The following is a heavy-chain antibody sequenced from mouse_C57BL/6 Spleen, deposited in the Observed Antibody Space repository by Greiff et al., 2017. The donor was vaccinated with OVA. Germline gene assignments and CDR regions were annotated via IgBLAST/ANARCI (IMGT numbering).Heavy chain of an antibody. CDR3: AGAGGGWYFDV. CDR2: INPGSGGT. Sequence: QVQLQQSGAELVRPGTSVKVSCKASGYAFTNYLIEWVKQRPGQGLEWIGVINPGSGGTNYNEKFKGKATLTVDKSSSTAYMQLSSLTSEDSAVYCCAGAGGGWYFDVWGPGTTVTVSS. V-gene: IGHV1-54*01. D-gene: IGHD1-1*02. J-gene: IGHJ1*01. CDR1: GYAFTNYL.